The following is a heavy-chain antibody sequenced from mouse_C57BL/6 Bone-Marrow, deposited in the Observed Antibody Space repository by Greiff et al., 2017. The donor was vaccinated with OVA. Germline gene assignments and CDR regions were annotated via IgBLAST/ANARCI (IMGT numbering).Heavy chain of an antibody. CDR2: INPSNGGT. Sequence: QVQLQQPGTELVKPGASVKLSCKASGYTFTSYWMHWVKQRPGQGLEWIGNINPSNGGTNYNEKFKSKATLTVDKSSSTAYMQLSSLTSEDSAVYYCAREGGDSNYVEGYYAMDYWGQGTSVTVSS. V-gene: IGHV1-53*01. CDR1: GYTFTSYW. D-gene: IGHD2-5*01. J-gene: IGHJ4*01. CDR3: AREGGDSNYVEGYYAMDY.